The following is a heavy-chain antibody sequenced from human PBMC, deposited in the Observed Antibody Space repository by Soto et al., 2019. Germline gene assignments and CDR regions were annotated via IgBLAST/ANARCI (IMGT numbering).Heavy chain of an antibody. Sequence: GGSLRLSCAASGFTFSSYAMSWVRQAPGKGLEWVSAISGSGGSTYYADSVKGRFTISRDNSKNTLYLQMNSLRAEDTAVYYCAKPPGRAYVEATDFDYWGQGTLVTVSS. D-gene: IGHD5-12*01. J-gene: IGHJ4*02. CDR1: GFTFSSYA. V-gene: IGHV3-23*01. CDR2: ISGSGGST. CDR3: AKPPGRAYVEATDFDY.